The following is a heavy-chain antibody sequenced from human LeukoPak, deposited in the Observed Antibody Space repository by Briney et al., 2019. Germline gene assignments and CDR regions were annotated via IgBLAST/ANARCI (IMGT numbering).Heavy chain of an antibody. V-gene: IGHV3-23*01. J-gene: IGHJ4*02. CDR1: GFTFSSYA. D-gene: IGHD6-19*01. CDR2: ISGSGGST. CDR3: AKAVAGTFDY. Sequence: GGSLRLSSAASGFTFSSYAMSWVRQAPGKGLEWVSVISGSGGSTYYADSVKGRFTISRDNSKNTLYLQMNSLRAEDTAVYYCAKAVAGTFDYWGQGTLVTVSS.